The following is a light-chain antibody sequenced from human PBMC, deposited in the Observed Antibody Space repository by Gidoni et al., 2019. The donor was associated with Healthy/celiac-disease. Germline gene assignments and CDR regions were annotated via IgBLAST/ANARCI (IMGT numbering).Light chain of an antibody. CDR3: QQRSNWQGLT. J-gene: IGKJ4*01. CDR2: DAS. V-gene: IGKV3-11*01. CDR1: QSVRSY. Sequence: EMVLTKSPATLSLSPGERATLSCRASQSVRSYLAWYQQKPGQAPRLLIYDASNGATGIPARFSGSGSGTDFTLTISSLEPEDFAVYYCQQRSNWQGLTFGGGTKVEIK.